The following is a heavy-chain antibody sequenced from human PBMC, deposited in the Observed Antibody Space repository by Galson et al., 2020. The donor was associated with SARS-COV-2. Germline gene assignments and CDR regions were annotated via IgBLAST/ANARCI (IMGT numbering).Heavy chain of an antibody. CDR1: GFTYSDYA. V-gene: IGHV3-30*04. Sequence: GGPLRLPRDASGFTYSDYAMNWVRQAPGKGLEWVAIISYDGRHKQFAVPVRGRFTVTRDNSKHTMLLQMNSLGLEDTALYYCARDLYNPVAGAAGGGFDYWGHGTLVTVSS. D-gene: IGHD2-21*02. CDR3: ARDLYNPVAGAAGGGFDY. CDR2: ISYDGRHK. J-gene: IGHJ4*01.